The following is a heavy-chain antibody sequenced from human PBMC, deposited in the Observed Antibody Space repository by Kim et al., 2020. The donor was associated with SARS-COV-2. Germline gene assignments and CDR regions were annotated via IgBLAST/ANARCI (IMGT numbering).Heavy chain of an antibody. D-gene: IGHD3-22*01. CDR1: GGTFSSYA. V-gene: IGHV1-69*13. CDR2: IIPIFGTA. J-gene: IGHJ5*02. Sequence: SVKVSCKASGGTFSSYAISWVRQAPGQGLEWMGGIIPIFGTANYAQKFQGRVTITADESTSTAYIELSSLRSEDTAVYYCARDPLRSGYYPYWFDPWGQGTLVTVSS. CDR3: ARDPLRSGYYPYWFDP.